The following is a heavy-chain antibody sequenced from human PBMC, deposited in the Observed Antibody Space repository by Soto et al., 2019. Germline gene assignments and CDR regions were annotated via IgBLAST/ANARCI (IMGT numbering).Heavy chain of an antibody. CDR3: AGGPINPYYYDSSGYYWHWFDP. V-gene: IGHV1-3*01. D-gene: IGHD3-22*01. CDR2: INAGNGNT. J-gene: IGHJ5*02. CDR1: GYTFTSYA. Sequence: ASVEVSCKASGYTFTSYAMHWVRQAPGQRLEWMGWINAGNGNTKYSQKFQGRVTITRDTSGRTAYMGLSSLRSEDTAVYYCAGGPINPYYYDSSGYYWHWFDPWGQGTLVTVSS.